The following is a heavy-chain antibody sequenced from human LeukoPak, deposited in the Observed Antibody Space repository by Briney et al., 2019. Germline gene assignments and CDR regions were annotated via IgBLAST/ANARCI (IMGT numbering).Heavy chain of an antibody. CDR2: TVGGRPDT. Sequence: GGSLRLSCAASGFTFSIYAMSWVRQTPGKGLEWVAATVGGRPDTYHADSVKGRFTVSRDDPRNTLFLQMNSLRVEDTALYYCTKAPLRSCSGAFCYPFDYWGQGTLVTVSS. D-gene: IGHD2-8*02. CDR1: GFTFSIYA. J-gene: IGHJ4*02. V-gene: IGHV3-23*01. CDR3: TKAPLRSCSGAFCYPFDY.